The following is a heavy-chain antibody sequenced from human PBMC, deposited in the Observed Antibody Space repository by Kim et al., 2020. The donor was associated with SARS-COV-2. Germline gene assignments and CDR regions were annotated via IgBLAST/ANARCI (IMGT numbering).Heavy chain of an antibody. J-gene: IGHJ4*02. D-gene: IGHD1-26*01. Sequence: GGSLRLSCAASGFTFSSYSMNWVRQAPGKGLEWVSSISSRGSDIYYADSVKGRFTISRDNAKNSLYLQTNSLRAEDTAVYYCARGVEGADYWGQETPVT. CDR2: ISSRGSDI. V-gene: IGHV3-21*01. CDR3: ARGVEGADY. CDR1: GFTFSSYS.